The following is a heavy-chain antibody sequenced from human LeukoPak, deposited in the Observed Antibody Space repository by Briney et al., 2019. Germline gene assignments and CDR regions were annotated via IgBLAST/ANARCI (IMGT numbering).Heavy chain of an antibody. CDR3: ARGAFDI. CDR1: GGSISSSRYY. CDR2: INHSGST. V-gene: IGHV4-39*07. J-gene: IGHJ3*02. Sequence: SETLSLTCTVSGGSISSSRYYGGWIRQPPGKGLEWIGEINHSGSTNYNSSLKSRVTISVDTSKNQFSLKLSSVTAADTAVYYCARGAFDIWGQGTMVTVSS.